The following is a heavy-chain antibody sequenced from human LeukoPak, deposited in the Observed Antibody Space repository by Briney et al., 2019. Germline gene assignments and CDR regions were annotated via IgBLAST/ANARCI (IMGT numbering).Heavy chain of an antibody. CDR3: ARDQGVAGPYYYYYYGMDV. CDR1: GDSISSGSYY. Sequence: SQTLSLICTVSGDSISSGSYYGSWSRQPAGKGLEWIGSSYTSGITNCNPSLKSRDTISVDTSKKQYSLKLSSVTAADTAVYYYARDQGVAGPYYYYYYGMDVWGQGTTVTVSS. CDR2: SYTSGIT. V-gene: IGHV4-61*02. D-gene: IGHD6-19*01. J-gene: IGHJ6*02.